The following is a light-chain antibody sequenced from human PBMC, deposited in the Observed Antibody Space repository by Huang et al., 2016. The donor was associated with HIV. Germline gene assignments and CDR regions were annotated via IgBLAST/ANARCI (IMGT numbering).Light chain of an antibody. Sequence: PGERATLSYRASQTVSGTYLAWYQQKPGQAPRLLSHLASSRATGVPDRCSGSGSGTDFTLTISRLEPEDFAVYYCQQYGSSPRITFGQGTRLEIK. CDR2: LAS. V-gene: IGKV3-20*01. J-gene: IGKJ5*01. CDR3: QQYGSSPRIT. CDR1: QTVSGTY.